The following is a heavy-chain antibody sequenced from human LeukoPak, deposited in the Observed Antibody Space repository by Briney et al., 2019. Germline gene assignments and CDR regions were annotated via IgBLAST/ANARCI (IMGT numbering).Heavy chain of an antibody. Sequence: PGGSLRLSCAASGFTFNKFAMSWVRQAPGKGLEWVSYISSSSSTIYYADSVKGRFTISRDNAKNSLYLQMNSLRAEDTAVYYCARPQKGQLTPFFDYWGQGTLVTVSS. V-gene: IGHV3-48*01. J-gene: IGHJ4*02. D-gene: IGHD2-2*01. CDR2: ISSSSSTI. CDR3: ARPQKGQLTPFFDY. CDR1: GFTFNKFA.